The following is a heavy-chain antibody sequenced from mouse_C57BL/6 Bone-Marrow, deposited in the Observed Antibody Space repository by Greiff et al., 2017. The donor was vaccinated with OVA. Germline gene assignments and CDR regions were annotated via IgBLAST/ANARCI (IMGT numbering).Heavy chain of an antibody. Sequence: EVQLQQSGAELVKPGASVKLSCTASGFNFKDYYMHWVKQRTEQGLEWIGRIDPEAGGTKYAPKFQGKATITADTSSNTAYLQLRSLTSEDAAVYYCARLVYAMDYWGQGTSVTVSS. J-gene: IGHJ4*01. V-gene: IGHV14-2*01. CDR3: ARLVYAMDY. D-gene: IGHD1-1*02. CDR2: IDPEAGGT. CDR1: GFNFKDYY.